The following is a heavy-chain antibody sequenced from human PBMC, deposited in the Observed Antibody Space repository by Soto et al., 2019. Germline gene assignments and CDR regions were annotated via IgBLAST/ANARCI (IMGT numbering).Heavy chain of an antibody. V-gene: IGHV1-18*01. CDR2: ISGNDGNT. J-gene: IGHJ4*02. CDR3: ARRWEASSWYLDY. Sequence: QVQVVQSGAEVKKPGASVKVSCKASGYTFTNHGISWVRQAPGQGLAWMGWISGNDGNTKYAQKVQGRVTMTIDKSTTTAYMELRSLRSDDTAVYYCARRWEASSWYLDYWGQGTLVTVSS. CDR1: GYTFTNHG. D-gene: IGHD6-13*01.